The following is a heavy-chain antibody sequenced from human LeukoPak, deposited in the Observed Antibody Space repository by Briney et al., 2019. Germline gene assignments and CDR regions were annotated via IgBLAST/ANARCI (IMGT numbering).Heavy chain of an antibody. CDR3: ARDTVAGNSGSY. J-gene: IGHJ4*02. CDR2: ISYDGSNK. Sequence: GGSLRLSCAASGFTFSGYAIHWVRQAPGKGLEWVALISYDGSNKYYADSVKGRFTISRHNSKNTLYLQMNSLRAEDTAVYYCARDTVAGNSGSYWGQGTLVTVSS. V-gene: IGHV3-30*14. CDR1: GFTFSGYA. D-gene: IGHD6-13*01.